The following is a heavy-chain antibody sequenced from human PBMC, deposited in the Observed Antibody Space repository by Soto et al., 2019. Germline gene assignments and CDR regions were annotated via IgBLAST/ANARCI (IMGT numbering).Heavy chain of an antibody. V-gene: IGHV4-59*01. D-gene: IGHD3-22*01. CDR3: ARALSTYYYDSSGYYSFHFDY. CDR2: IYYSGST. Sequence: PSETLSLTCTVSGGSISSYYWSWIRQPPGKGLEWIGYIYYSGSTNYNPSLKSRVTISVDTSKNQFSLKLSSVTAADTAVYYCARALSTYYYDSSGYYSFHFDYWGQGTLVTVS. CDR1: GGSISSYY. J-gene: IGHJ4*02.